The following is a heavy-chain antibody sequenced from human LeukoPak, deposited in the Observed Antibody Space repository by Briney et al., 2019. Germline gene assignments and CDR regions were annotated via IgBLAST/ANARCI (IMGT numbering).Heavy chain of an antibody. Sequence: SVKVSCKASGGTFSSYAISWVRQAPGQGLEWMGGIIPIFGTANYAQKFQGRVTITADESTSTAYMELSSLRSEDTVVYYCARAGYCGGDCYSDYWGQGTLVTVSS. V-gene: IGHV1-69*01. CDR3: ARAGYCGGDCYSDY. J-gene: IGHJ4*02. D-gene: IGHD2-21*01. CDR2: IIPIFGTA. CDR1: GGTFSSYA.